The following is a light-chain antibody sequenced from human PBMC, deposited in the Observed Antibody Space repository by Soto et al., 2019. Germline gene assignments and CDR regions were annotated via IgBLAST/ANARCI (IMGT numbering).Light chain of an antibody. CDR3: QHYDRSPWT. Sequence: IVLTQSPATLSLSPGERATLSCGASQSVSGYLAWYQQKPGLAPRLLIYDASNRATGIPDRFGGSGSGTDFTLTISRLEPEDFAIYYCQHYDRSPWTFGQGTKVEIK. CDR2: DAS. V-gene: IGKV3D-20*01. J-gene: IGKJ1*01. CDR1: QSVSGY.